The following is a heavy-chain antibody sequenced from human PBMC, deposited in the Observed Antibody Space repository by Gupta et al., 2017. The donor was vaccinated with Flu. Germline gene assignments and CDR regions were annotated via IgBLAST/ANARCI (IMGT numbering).Heavy chain of an antibody. Sequence: EVQLLESGGGLVQPGGSLRLSCAASGFTFSSYAMSWVRQAPGKGLEWVSAISGSGGSTYYADSVKGRFTISRDNSKNTLYLQMNSLRAEDTAVYYCATLMITFGGVIDDFDYWGQGTLVTVSS. D-gene: IGHD3-16*02. CDR3: ATLMITFGGVIDDFDY. V-gene: IGHV3-23*01. CDR1: GFTFSSYA. CDR2: ISGSGGST. J-gene: IGHJ4*02.